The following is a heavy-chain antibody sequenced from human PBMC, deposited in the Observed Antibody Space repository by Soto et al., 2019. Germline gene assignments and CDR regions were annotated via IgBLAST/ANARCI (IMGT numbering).Heavy chain of an antibody. J-gene: IGHJ1*01. CDR3: ASEANWGSDCYSRAEYSQH. V-gene: IGHV1-18*04. Sequence: QVQLVQSGAEVKKPGASVKVSCKASGYTFSNYGISWVRQAPGQGLEWMAWISAYNGKTYYTQSLQGRVTMTTDTSASTAYMELRSLTSDDTAVYYCASEANWGSDCYSRAEYSQHWGQGPLVTVSS. CDR2: ISAYNGKT. CDR1: GYTFSNYG. D-gene: IGHD2-21*02.